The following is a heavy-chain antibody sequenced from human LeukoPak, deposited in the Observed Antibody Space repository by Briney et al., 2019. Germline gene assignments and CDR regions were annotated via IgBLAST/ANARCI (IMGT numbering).Heavy chain of an antibody. Sequence: SETLSLTCAVYGGSFSGYYWSWIRQPPGKGLEWIGEIKHSGSTNYNPSLKSRVTISVDTSKNQFSLKLSSVTAADTAVYYCARGRYYYGSGSYYPKGFDYWGQGTLVTVSS. J-gene: IGHJ4*02. CDR2: IKHSGST. D-gene: IGHD3-10*01. CDR1: GGSFSGYY. V-gene: IGHV4-34*01. CDR3: ARGRYYYGSGSYYPKGFDY.